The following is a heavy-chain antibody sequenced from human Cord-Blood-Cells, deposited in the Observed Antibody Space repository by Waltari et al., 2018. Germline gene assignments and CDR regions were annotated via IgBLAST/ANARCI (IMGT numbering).Heavy chain of an antibody. CDR2: SGSKANSYAT. Sequence: EVQLVESGGGLVQPGGSLKLSCAASGFTFSGSAMHWVRQASGKGGEWVGRSGSKANSYATAYAASVKGRFTISRDDSKNTAYLQMNSLKTEDTAVYYCTRPHSSGFDYWGQGTLVTVSS. J-gene: IGHJ4*02. V-gene: IGHV3-73*02. CDR3: TRPHSSGFDY. D-gene: IGHD6-19*01. CDR1: GFTFSGSA.